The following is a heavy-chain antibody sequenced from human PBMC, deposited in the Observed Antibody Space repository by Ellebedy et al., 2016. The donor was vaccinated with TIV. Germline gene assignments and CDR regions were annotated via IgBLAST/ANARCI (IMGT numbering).Heavy chain of an antibody. J-gene: IGHJ6*02. CDR1: GFTFSRHD. D-gene: IGHD6-13*01. Sequence: GGSLRLXXAASGFTFSRHDMHWVRQATGKGLEWVSAIGTAGDTYYPGSVKGRFTISRENAKNSLYLQMNSLRAEDTAVYYCARENPAAGRDYFHYYGMDVWGQGTTVTVSS. V-gene: IGHV3-13*01. CDR3: ARENPAAGRDYFHYYGMDV. CDR2: IGTAGDT.